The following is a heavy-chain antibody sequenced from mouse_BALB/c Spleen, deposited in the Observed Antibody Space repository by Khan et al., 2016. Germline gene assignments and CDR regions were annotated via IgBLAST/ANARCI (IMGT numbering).Heavy chain of an antibody. CDR1: GYSITSGYY. J-gene: IGHJ2*01. Sequence: EVQLQESGPGLVKPSQSLSLTCSVTGYSITSGYYWNWIRQFPGNKLEWMGYISYDGSNNYNPYLKNRISITRDTSKNQFFLKLNSVTTEDTATYYCAGDSYYFDYWGQGTTLTVSS. CDR2: ISYDGSN. CDR3: AGDSYYFDY. V-gene: IGHV3-6*02.